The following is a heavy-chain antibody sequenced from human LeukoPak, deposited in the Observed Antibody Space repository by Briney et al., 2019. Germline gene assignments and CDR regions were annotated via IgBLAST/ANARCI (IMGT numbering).Heavy chain of an antibody. J-gene: IGHJ6*02. CDR3: AKWHNSSDV. CDR2: ITSNGGNT. CDR1: GFIFGNSA. D-gene: IGHD1/OR15-1a*01. V-gene: IGHV3-64*01. Sequence: GGSLRLSCAASGFIFGNSAMHWVRQAPGKGLEYVSGITSNGGNTYYSISVKGRFTISRDNSKNTLYLQMGSLRLDDVGIYYCAKWHNSSDVWGRGTTVTVSS.